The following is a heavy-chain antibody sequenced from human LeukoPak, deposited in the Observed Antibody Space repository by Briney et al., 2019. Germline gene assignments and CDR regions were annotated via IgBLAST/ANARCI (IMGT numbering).Heavy chain of an antibody. CDR2: ISTSSSYI. J-gene: IGHJ4*02. V-gene: IGHV3-21*03. Sequence: GGSLRLSCAASGFTFSSYGMNWVRQAPGKGLEWVSCISTSSSYIYYADSVKGRFTISRDNAKNSLYLQMNSLKTEDTAVYYCTTGATVPYGEYYFDYWGQGTLVTVSS. CDR1: GFTFSSYG. D-gene: IGHD3-10*01. CDR3: TTGATVPYGEYYFDY.